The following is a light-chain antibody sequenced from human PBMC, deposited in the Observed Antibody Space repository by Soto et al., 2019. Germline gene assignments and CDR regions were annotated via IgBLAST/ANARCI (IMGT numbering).Light chain of an antibody. CDR1: QSVSSN. V-gene: IGKV3-15*01. Sequence: IVMTQSPATLSVSPGERATLSCRASQSVSSNLAWYQQKPGQAPRLLIYGASTRATGIPARLSGSGSGTEFTLTISSLQSEDFAVYYCQQYNNWPTTFGQGTKVDIK. CDR2: GAS. J-gene: IGKJ1*01. CDR3: QQYNNWPTT.